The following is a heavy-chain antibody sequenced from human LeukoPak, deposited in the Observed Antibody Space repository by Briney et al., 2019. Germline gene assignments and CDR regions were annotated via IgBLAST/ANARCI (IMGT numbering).Heavy chain of an antibody. CDR3: ARWIRGYYYGMDV. J-gene: IGHJ6*02. CDR2: NYYSGST. V-gene: IGHV4-59*01. CDR1: GGSISSYY. D-gene: IGHD5-18*01. Sequence: PSETLSLTCTVSGGSISSYYWSWIRQPPGKGLEWIGYNYYSGSTNYNPSLKSRVTISVDTSKNQSSLKLSSVPAADTAVYYCARWIRGYYYGMDVWGQGTTVTVSS.